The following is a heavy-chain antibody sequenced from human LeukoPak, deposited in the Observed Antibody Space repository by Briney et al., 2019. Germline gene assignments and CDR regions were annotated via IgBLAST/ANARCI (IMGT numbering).Heavy chain of an antibody. V-gene: IGHV1-46*01. CDR1: GYTFTSYY. CDR2: INPSGGST. Sequence: ASVKVSCKASGYTFTSYYMHWVRQAPGQGLEWMGIINPSGGSTSYAQKFQGRVTMTRDTSTSTVYMELSGLRSEDTAVYYCASLNTYYYGSGSSDSPFDYWGQGTLVTVSS. D-gene: IGHD3-10*01. J-gene: IGHJ4*02. CDR3: ASLNTYYYGSGSSDSPFDY.